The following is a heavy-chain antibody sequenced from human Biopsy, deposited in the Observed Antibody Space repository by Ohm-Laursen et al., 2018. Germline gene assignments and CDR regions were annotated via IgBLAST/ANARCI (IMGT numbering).Heavy chain of an antibody. D-gene: IGHD2-2*01. CDR3: AREAIGYQLPCDD. Sequence: SSEKVSCKAPTGTFNSYGIIWVRQAPGQGLEWMGRIIPILRTTAYAQTFLGRVTITADSPTSTVDMELTSLTSDDTAVYFCAREAIGYQLPCDDWGQGTLVTVSS. J-gene: IGHJ4*02. V-gene: IGHV1-69*11. CDR1: TGTFNSYG. CDR2: IIPILRTT.